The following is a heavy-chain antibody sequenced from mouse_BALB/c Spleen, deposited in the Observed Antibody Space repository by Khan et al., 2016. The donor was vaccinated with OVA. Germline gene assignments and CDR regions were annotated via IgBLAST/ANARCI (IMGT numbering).Heavy chain of an antibody. CDR2: VHESGST. Sequence: EVKLHESGPDLVKPSQSLSFTCTVTGYSITSGYNWHWIRQFPGNKLDWRGYVHESGSTSYNPKLKSRISITRDTSKNQIYLQLNSVTTEDTATSACAGSFPTYGGQGTLLTVSS. V-gene: IGHV3-1*02. CDR3: AGSFPTY. J-gene: IGHJ3*01. CDR1: GYSITSGYN.